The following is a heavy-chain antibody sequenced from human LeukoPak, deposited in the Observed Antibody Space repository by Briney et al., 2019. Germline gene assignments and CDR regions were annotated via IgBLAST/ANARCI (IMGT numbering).Heavy chain of an antibody. J-gene: IGHJ4*02. CDR3: ARARIAVAGTVVNFDY. D-gene: IGHD6-19*01. V-gene: IGHV3-48*02. Sequence: GGSLRPSCAASGFTFSSYSMNWVRQAPGKGLEWVSHITASGTAMFYADSVKGRFTISRDNAKNSLYLQMNSLRDEDTAVYYCARARIAVAGTVVNFDYWGQGTLVTVSS. CDR2: ITASGTAM. CDR1: GFTFSSYS.